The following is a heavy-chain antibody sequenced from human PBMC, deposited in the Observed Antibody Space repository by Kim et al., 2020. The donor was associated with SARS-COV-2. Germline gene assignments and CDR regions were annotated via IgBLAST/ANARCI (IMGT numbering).Heavy chain of an antibody. CDR3: ASLQGVYSSSWFDY. CDR1: GGSISSSSYY. Sequence: SETPSLTCTVSGGSISSSSYYWGWIRQPPGKGLEWIGSIYYSGSTYYNPSLKSRVTISVDTSKNQFSLKRSSVTAADTAVYYCASLQGVYSSSWFDYWGQGTLVTVSS. V-gene: IGHV4-39*01. CDR2: IYYSGST. J-gene: IGHJ4*02. D-gene: IGHD6-13*01.